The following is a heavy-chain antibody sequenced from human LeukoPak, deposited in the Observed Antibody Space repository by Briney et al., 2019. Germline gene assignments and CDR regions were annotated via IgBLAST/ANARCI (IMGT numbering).Heavy chain of an antibody. V-gene: IGHV3-21*01. D-gene: IGHD5-12*01. CDR3: AREHNGYDFPGRDYYYMDV. J-gene: IGHJ6*03. CDR2: ISSTSRSYI. CDR1: GFTFSSYN. Sequence: PGGSLRLSCAASGFTFSSYNMNWVRQAPGKGLEWVSSISSTSRSYIYYADSVKGRFTISRDNAKNSLYLQMNSLRAEDTAVYYCAREHNGYDFPGRDYYYMDVWGKGTTVTVSS.